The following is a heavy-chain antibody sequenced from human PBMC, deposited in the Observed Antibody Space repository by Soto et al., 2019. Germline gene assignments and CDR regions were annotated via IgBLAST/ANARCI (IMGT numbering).Heavy chain of an antibody. V-gene: IGHV4-4*02. CDR2: IHHSGST. J-gene: IGHJ6*03. CDR1: GGSISISNW. CDR3: ARGGYYFYMYV. D-gene: IGHD1-26*01. Sequence: QVQLQESGPGLVKPSETLSLTCAVSGGSISISNWWSWVRQTPGKGLEWIGQIHHSGSTNYSPSLTRRVTLSVDKAKSQFSLKITSVPAANTAVYYCARGGYYFYMYVWCKVTTVTVSS.